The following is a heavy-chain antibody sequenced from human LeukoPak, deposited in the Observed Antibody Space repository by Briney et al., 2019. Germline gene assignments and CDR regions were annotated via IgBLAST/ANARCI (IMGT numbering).Heavy chain of an antibody. D-gene: IGHD3-10*02. CDR1: GFTFSSNY. V-gene: IGHV3-53*01. Sequence: GGSLRLSCAAYGFTFSSNYMSWVRQAPGKGLEWVSVIYSGGSTYYSDSVKGRFTISRDNAKNSLYLQMNSLRAEDTAVYYCAELGITMIGGVWGKGTTVTISS. CDR2: IYSGGST. CDR3: AELGITMIGGV. J-gene: IGHJ6*04.